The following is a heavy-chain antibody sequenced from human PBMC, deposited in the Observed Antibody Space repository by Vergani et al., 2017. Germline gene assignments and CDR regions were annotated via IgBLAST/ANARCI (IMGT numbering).Heavy chain of an antibody. CDR2: INHSGST. CDR1: GGSISSGGYY. Sequence: QVQLQESGPGLVKPSQTLSLTCTVSGGSISSGGYYWSWIRQPPGKGLEWIGEINHSGSTNYNPSLKSRVTISVDTSKNQFSLKLSSVTAADTAVYYCARATITMVRGVIIPYYYYYLDVWGKGP. J-gene: IGHJ6*03. CDR3: ARATITMVRGVIIPYYYYYLDV. D-gene: IGHD3-10*01. V-gene: IGHV4-31*03.